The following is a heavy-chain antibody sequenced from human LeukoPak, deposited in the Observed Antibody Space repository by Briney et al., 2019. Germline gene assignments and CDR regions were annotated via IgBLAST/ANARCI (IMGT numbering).Heavy chain of an antibody. CDR1: GYSFSSNSAA. D-gene: IGHD3-22*01. CDR2: TYYRSKWYN. CDR3: AREFKYYYDSSGYYYGYFDY. V-gene: IGHV6-1*01. J-gene: IGHJ4*02. Sequence: SQTLSLTCAISGYSFSSNSAAWNWIRQSPSRGLEWLGRTYYRSKWYNDYAVSVKSRITINPDTSKNQFSLQLNSVTPEDTAVYYCAREFKYYYDSSGYYYGYFDYWGQGTLVTVSS.